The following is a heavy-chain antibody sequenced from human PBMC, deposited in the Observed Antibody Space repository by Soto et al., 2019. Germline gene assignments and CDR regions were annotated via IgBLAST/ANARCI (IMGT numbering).Heavy chain of an antibody. J-gene: IGHJ3*01. Sequence: EVQLVESGGYLVQPGGSLRLSCAASGFTFTNYWMTWVRQAPGKGLEWVANIRADGSEENYVDSVKGRFSISRDNAEKSLCLQMNSVRAEDTAVYYGARYSGGHSGGIWHDAFDFWGQGTMVTVSS. CDR3: ARYSGGHSGGIWHDAFDF. CDR2: IRADGSEE. V-gene: IGHV3-7*01. D-gene: IGHD2-15*01. CDR1: GFTFTNYW.